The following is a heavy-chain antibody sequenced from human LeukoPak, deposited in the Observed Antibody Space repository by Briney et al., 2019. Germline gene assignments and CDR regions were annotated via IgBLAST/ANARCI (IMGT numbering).Heavy chain of an antibody. V-gene: IGHV1-69*04. CDR1: GGTFSSYA. CDR3: ARDSAGYSSSWYGFDY. D-gene: IGHD6-13*01. CDR2: IIPILGIA. Sequence: SVKVSCKASGGTFSSYAISWVRQAPGQGLEWMGRIIPILGIANYAQKFQGRVTITADKSTSTAYMELSSLRSEGTAVYYCARDSAGYSSSWYGFDYWGQGTLVTVSS. J-gene: IGHJ4*02.